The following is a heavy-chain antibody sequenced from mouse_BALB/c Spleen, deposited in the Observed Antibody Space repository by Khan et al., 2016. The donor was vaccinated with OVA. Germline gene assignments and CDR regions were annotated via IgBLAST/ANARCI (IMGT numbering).Heavy chain of an antibody. J-gene: IGHJ1*01. CDR1: GYSITSGYR. Sequence: EVQLQESGPGLVKPSQSLSLTCSVTGYSITSGYRWNWIRQFPGNKLVWMGYISYDGSNNYNPSLKNRISITRDTSKNKFFLKLNSVTTEDTSTYYCTRGGAVVPYWYFDVWGAGTTVTVSS. V-gene: IGHV3-6*02. D-gene: IGHD1-1*01. CDR3: TRGGAVVPYWYFDV. CDR2: ISYDGSN.